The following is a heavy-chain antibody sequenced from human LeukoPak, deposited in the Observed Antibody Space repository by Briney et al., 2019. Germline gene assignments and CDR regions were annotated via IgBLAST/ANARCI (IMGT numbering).Heavy chain of an antibody. CDR3: ARDLAYSRLDH. J-gene: IGHJ4*02. CDR2: IGTAGDT. D-gene: IGHD5-18*01. V-gene: IGHV3-13*01. Sequence: PGGSLRLSCAASGFTFSSYDMHWVRQATGKGLEWVSAIGTAGDTYYPGSVKGRFTISRENAKNSLYLQMNSLRVEDTAFYYCARDLAYSRLDHWGQGMLVTVSS. CDR1: GFTFSSYD.